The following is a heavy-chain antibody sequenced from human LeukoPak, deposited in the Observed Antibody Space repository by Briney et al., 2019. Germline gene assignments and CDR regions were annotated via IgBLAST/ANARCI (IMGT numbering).Heavy chain of an antibody. V-gene: IGHV3-30*03. CDR1: GFTFSSYG. CDR3: AMEEDGSGSLDY. J-gene: IGHJ4*02. Sequence: GGSLRLSCAASGFTFSSYGMHWVRQAPGKGLEWVAVIPYDGSNKYYADSVKGRFTISRDNSKNTLYLQMNSLRAEDTAVYYCAMEEDGSGSLDYWDQGTLVTVSS. D-gene: IGHD3-10*01. CDR2: IPYDGSNK.